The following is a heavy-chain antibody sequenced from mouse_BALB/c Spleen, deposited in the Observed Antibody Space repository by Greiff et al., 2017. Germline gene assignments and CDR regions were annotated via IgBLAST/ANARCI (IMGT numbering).Heavy chain of an antibody. CDR1: GFTFSSYA. V-gene: IGHV5-9-4*01. D-gene: IGHD2-12*01. CDR3: ARGYDSVSSFAY. J-gene: IGHJ3*01. Sequence: EVQVVESGGGLVKPGGSLKLSCAASGFTFSSYAMSWVRQSPEKRLEWVAEISSGGSYTYYPDTVTGRFTISRDNAKNTLYLEMSSLRSEDTAMYYCARGYDSVSSFAYWGQGTLVTVSA. CDR2: ISSGGSYT.